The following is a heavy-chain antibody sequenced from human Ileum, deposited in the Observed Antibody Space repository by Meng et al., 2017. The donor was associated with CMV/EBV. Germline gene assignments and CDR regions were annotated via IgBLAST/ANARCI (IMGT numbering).Heavy chain of an antibody. D-gene: IGHD3-10*01. CDR1: GGSISSYY. V-gene: IGHV4-59*01. CDR2: VYSTGST. Sequence: QELDPGLVKPSETLSLTCSVSGGSISSYYWSWIRQAPGKGLEWIGYVYSTGSTNYSPSLRSRVTISVDTSRNQFSLRLSSVTAADTAVYYCARTGRFGSYYFDYWGQGTLVTVSS. J-gene: IGHJ4*02. CDR3: ARTGRFGSYYFDY.